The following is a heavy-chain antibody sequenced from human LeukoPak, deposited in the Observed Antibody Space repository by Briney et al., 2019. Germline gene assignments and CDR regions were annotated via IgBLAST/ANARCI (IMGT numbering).Heavy chain of an antibody. CDR1: GFTFSSYG. V-gene: IGHV3-21*01. CDR2: ISSSSSYI. Sequence: PGGSLRLSCAASGFTFSSYGMKWVRQAPGKGLEWVSSISSSSSYIYYADSVKGRFTISRDNAKNSLYLQMNSLRAEDTAVYYCARWGILTGYRDYWGQGTLVTVSS. J-gene: IGHJ4*02. CDR3: ARWGILTGYRDY. D-gene: IGHD3-9*01.